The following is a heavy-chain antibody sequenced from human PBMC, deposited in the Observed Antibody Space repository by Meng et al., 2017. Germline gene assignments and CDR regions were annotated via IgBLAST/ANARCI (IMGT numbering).Heavy chain of an antibody. V-gene: IGHV1-69*01. CDR3: ARDQGSKATKFDY. Sequence: QVQAVESGVEGKEAGCSVKVSCKASGGTFSSYAISWVRQAPGQGLEWMGGIIPIFGTANYAQKFQGRVTITADESTSTAYMELSSLRSEDTAVYYCARDQGSKATKFDYWGQGTLVTVSS. J-gene: IGHJ4*02. CDR1: GGTFSSYA. CDR2: IIPIFGTA. D-gene: IGHD5-24*01.